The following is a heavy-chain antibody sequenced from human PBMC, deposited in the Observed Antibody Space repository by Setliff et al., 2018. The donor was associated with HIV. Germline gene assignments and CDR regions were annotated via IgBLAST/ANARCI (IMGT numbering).Heavy chain of an antibody. D-gene: IGHD3-16*01. J-gene: IGHJ4*02. CDR3: AKDMNYNNDYPGVLGS. CDR2: IKQDGSEN. V-gene: IGHV3-7*01. CDR1: GFTFSSRW. Sequence: GGSLRLSCAASGFTFSSRWMTWVRQAPGKGLEWVANIKQDGSENYFVDSVKGRFTISRDNSKNTLYLEMTSLRAEDTAVYHCAKDMNYNNDYPGVLGSWGRGTLVTVSS.